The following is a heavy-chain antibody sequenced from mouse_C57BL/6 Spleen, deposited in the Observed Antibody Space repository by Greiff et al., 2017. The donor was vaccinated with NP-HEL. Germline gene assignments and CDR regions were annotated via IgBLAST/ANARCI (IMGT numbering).Heavy chain of an antibody. Sequence: VQLQQSGAELVRPGTSVKVSCKASGYAFTNYLIEWVKQRPGQGLEWIGVINPGSGGTNYNEKFKGKATLTADKSSSTAYMQLSSLTSEDSAVYFCARPNWDGGDYAMDYWGQGTSVTVSS. CDR3: ARPNWDGGDYAMDY. CDR1: GYAFTNYL. CDR2: INPGSGGT. V-gene: IGHV1-54*01. J-gene: IGHJ4*01. D-gene: IGHD4-1*02.